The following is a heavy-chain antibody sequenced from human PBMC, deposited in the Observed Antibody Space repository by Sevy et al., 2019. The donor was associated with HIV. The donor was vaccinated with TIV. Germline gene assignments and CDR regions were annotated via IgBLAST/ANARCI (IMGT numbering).Heavy chain of an antibody. CDR2: LDNSGDNT. CDR3: AKAGGGSHYFDH. D-gene: IGHD5-12*01. J-gene: IGHJ4*02. Sequence: GGSLRLSCAASGFTFDNYAMTWVRQTPGKGLEWVSTLDNSGDNTYNADSVKGRFTISRDNSKNTLYLQMDSLRAEDTAIYYCAKAGGGSHYFDHSGQGTLVTVSS. V-gene: IGHV3-23*01. CDR1: GFTFDNYA.